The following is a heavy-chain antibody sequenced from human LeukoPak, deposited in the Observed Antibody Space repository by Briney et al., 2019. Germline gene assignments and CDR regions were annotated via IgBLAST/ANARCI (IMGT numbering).Heavy chain of an antibody. Sequence: SSETLSLTCAVYGGSFSGYYWSWIRQPPGKGLEWIGEINHSGSTYYNPSLKSRVTISVDTSKNQFSLKLSSVTAADTAVYYCARSSYDYVWGSYSWYYFDYWGQGTLVTVSS. D-gene: IGHD3-16*02. CDR1: GGSFSGYY. CDR2: INHSGST. CDR3: ARSSYDYVWGSYSWYYFDY. J-gene: IGHJ4*02. V-gene: IGHV4-34*01.